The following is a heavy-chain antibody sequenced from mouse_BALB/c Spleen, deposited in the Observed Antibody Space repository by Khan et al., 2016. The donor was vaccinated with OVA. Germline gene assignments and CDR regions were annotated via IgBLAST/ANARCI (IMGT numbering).Heavy chain of an antibody. D-gene: IGHD1-2*01. Sequence: QVQLKQSGAELARPGASVKLSCKASGYTFTDYYINWVKQRTGQGLEGIGEISPGSGGTYYNERFKGKATLTADKSSSTAYMQLSSLTSEASAVYFCARRNYFGYTFAYWGQGTLVTVSA. V-gene: IGHV1-77*01. CDR3: ARRNYFGYTFAY. CDR2: ISPGSGGT. J-gene: IGHJ3*01. CDR1: GYTFTDYY.